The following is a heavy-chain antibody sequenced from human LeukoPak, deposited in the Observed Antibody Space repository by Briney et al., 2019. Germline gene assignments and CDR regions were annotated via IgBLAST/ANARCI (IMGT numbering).Heavy chain of an antibody. V-gene: IGHV1-24*01. Sequence: ASVKVSCKVSGYTLTELSMHWVRQAPGKGLEWMGGFDPEDGETIYAQKFQGRVTMTEDTSTDTAYMELSSLRSEDTAVYYCATGFYSEGAFDIWGQGTMVTVSS. D-gene: IGHD2-15*01. CDR1: GYTLTELS. CDR3: ATGFYSEGAFDI. J-gene: IGHJ3*02. CDR2: FDPEDGET.